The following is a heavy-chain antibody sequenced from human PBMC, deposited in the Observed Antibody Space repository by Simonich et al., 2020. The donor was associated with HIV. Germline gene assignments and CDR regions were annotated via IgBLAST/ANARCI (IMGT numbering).Heavy chain of an antibody. Sequence: EVQLVESGGGLVQPGGSLRLSCAASGFTFSSYEMNWVRQAPGKGLGLVSYSSSSDSIIYYADSVKGRFTISRDNAKNSLYRQMNSLRAEDTAGDYCARVWGGDYSALHYWGRGTLVTVSS. CDR2: SSSSDSII. V-gene: IGHV3-48*03. CDR3: ARVWGGDYSALHY. J-gene: IGHJ4*02. CDR1: GFTFSSYE. D-gene: IGHD2-2*02.